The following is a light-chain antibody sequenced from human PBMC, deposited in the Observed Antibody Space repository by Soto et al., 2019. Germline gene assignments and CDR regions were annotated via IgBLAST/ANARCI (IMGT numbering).Light chain of an antibody. CDR3: QQQGT. Sequence: EIVLTQSPGTLSLSPGERATLSCRASEFLSSSYLVWYQQKPGQAPRLLIYAASRRATGTPDRFSGSGSATEYTPTINTLEPEDFAVYYCQQQGTFGQGTKLEIK. J-gene: IGKJ2*01. CDR1: EFLSSSY. V-gene: IGKV3-20*01. CDR2: AAS.